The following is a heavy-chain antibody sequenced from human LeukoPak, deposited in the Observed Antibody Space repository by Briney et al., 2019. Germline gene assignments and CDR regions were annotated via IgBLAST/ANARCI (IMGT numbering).Heavy chain of an antibody. CDR1: GFTLSSYA. CDR2: ISYDGSNK. J-gene: IGHJ4*02. Sequence: GGSLRLSCADSGFTLSSYAMHWVRQSLGKGLEWGADISYDGSNKYYADSVKGRFTISRDNSKNTLYLQMNSLRAEDTAVYYCAGYDFWSGQTNFDYWGQGVLVTVSS. D-gene: IGHD3-3*01. CDR3: AGYDFWSGQTNFDY. V-gene: IGHV3-30-3*01.